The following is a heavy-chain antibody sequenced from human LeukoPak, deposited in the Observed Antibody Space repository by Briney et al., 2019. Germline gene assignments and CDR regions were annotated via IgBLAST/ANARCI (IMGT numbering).Heavy chain of an antibody. J-gene: IGHJ5*02. Sequence: ASVKVSCKASGYTFTGYYMHWVRQAPGQGLEWMGRVNPNSGGTNYAQKFQGRVTMTRDTSISTAYMELSRLRSDDTAVYYCAREATIAARRRWDWFDPWGQGTLVTVSS. D-gene: IGHD6-6*01. CDR1: GYTFTGYY. CDR2: VNPNSGGT. V-gene: IGHV1-2*06. CDR3: AREATIAARRRWDWFDP.